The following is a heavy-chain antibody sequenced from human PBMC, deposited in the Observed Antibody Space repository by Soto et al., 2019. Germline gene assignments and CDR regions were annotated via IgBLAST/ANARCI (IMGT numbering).Heavy chain of an antibody. CDR2: ISGSGGST. Sequence: EVQLLESGGGLVQPGGSLRLSCAASGFTFSSYAMSWVRQAPGKGLEWVSAISGSGGSTYYADSVKGLFTISRDDSKNTRYLQMNSLRAEDTAVYYCAKDNYDFWSGYYTIGMDVWGQGTKVTVSS. V-gene: IGHV3-23*01. J-gene: IGHJ6*02. CDR3: AKDNYDFWSGYYTIGMDV. CDR1: GFTFSSYA. D-gene: IGHD3-3*01.